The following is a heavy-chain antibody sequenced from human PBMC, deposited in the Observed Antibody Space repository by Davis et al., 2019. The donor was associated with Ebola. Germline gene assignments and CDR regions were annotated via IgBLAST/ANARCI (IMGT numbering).Heavy chain of an antibody. Sequence: SETLSLTCTVSGDSISSYFRTWIRQPAGTRLEYIGRIYTRGSTTYNPSLKSRVTMSVDTSKNQFSLKLTSMTAADTAIYYCAKITTGDPFFFDNWSQGTLVTVSS. CDR1: GDSISSYF. D-gene: IGHD4-17*01. J-gene: IGHJ4*02. CDR3: AKITTGDPFFFDN. V-gene: IGHV4-4*07. CDR2: IYTRGST.